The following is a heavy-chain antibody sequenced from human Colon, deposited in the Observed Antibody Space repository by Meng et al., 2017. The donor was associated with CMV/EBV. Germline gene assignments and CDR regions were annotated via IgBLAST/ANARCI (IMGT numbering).Heavy chain of an antibody. D-gene: IGHD2-2*02. V-gene: IGHV1-24*01. CDR1: GYTLTELP. Sequence: ASVKVSCKVSGYTLTELPMHWVRQAPGKGLEWMGGFDPEAGAKIYAQKFQGRLTMTEDTSTGTAYMELSSLRSEDTAVYYCATAHTVLLGHCTSTTCYTLDSGGQGTLVTVSS. CDR2: FDPEAGAK. J-gene: IGHJ4*02. CDR3: ATAHTVLLGHCTSTTCYTLDS.